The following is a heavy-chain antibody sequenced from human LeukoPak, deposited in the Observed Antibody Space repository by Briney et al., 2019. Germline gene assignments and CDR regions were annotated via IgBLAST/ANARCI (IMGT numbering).Heavy chain of an antibody. Sequence: PSETLSLTCTVSGGSISSYYWSWIRQPPGKGLEWIGYIYYSGSTNYNPSLKSRVTISVDTSKNQFSLRLSSVTAADTAVYYCARVSPTYSGYGRRAVNRFDPWGQGTLVTVSS. D-gene: IGHD5-12*01. CDR2: IYYSGST. V-gene: IGHV4-59*01. J-gene: IGHJ5*02. CDR3: ARVSPTYSGYGRRAVNRFDP. CDR1: GGSISSYY.